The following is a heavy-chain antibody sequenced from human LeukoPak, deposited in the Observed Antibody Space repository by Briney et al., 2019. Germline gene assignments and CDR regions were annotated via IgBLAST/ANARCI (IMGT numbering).Heavy chain of an antibody. Sequence: GGSLRLSCAASGFTFSSYWMSWVRQAPGKGLEWVSVISGSGGRTYYTDSVQGRFTISRDNSKNSLYLQMNSLRAEDTAVFYCARVRGYSGYDSINYFDYWGQGTLVTVSS. V-gene: IGHV3-23*01. CDR1: GFTFSSYW. CDR2: ISGSGGRT. J-gene: IGHJ4*02. D-gene: IGHD5-12*01. CDR3: ARVRGYSGYDSINYFDY.